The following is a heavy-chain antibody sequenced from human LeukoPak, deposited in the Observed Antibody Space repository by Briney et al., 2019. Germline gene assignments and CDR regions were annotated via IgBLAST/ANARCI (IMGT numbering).Heavy chain of an antibody. J-gene: IGHJ4*02. CDR3: AKDVVGAINYFDY. V-gene: IGHV3-23*01. CDR2: ISGSGGST. D-gene: IGHD1-26*01. CDR1: GFTFSSYA. Sequence: PGGSLRLSCAASGFTFSSYAMSWVRQAPRKGLEWVSAISGSGGSTYYADSVKGRFTISRDNSKNTLYLQMNSLRAEDTAVYYCAKDVVGAINYFDYWGQGTLVTVSS.